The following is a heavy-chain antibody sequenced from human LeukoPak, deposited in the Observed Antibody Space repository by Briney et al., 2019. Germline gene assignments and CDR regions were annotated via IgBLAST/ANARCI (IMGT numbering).Heavy chain of an antibody. Sequence: GGSLRLSCAASGFTFSTYGMSCVRQAPGKGLEWVAGISVSGGNTYYADSVKGRFTISRDNSKNTLYLQMNSLRAEDTAIYYCATSRAFWGQGTLVIVSS. V-gene: IGHV3-23*01. CDR1: GFTFSTYG. J-gene: IGHJ4*02. CDR2: ISVSGGNT. D-gene: IGHD3-10*01. CDR3: ATSRAF.